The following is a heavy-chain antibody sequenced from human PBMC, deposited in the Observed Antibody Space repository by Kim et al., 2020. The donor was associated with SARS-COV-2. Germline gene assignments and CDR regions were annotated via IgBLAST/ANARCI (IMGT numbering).Heavy chain of an antibody. D-gene: IGHD3-10*01. V-gene: IGHV3-9*01. Sequence: GGSLRLSCAASGFTFEDFAMHWVRQAPGKGLEWVSGLSWNGAAIGYADSVKGRFSVSRDNAKKSLHLQMDSVRPEDTALYYCAKSLALGWFGPPYGMDVWGQGTTVTVS. CDR3: AKSLALGWFGPPYGMDV. CDR1: GFTFEDFA. CDR2: LSWNGAAI. J-gene: IGHJ6*02.